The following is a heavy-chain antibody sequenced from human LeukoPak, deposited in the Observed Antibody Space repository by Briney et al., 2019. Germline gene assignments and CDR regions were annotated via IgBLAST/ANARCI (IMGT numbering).Heavy chain of an antibody. CDR1: GYTFTSHG. CDR3: ARDWGSIKVIADY. V-gene: IGHV1-18*01. D-gene: IGHD7-27*01. J-gene: IGHJ4*02. CDR2: ISSNSDNT. Sequence: ASVKVSCKATGYTFTSHGISWVRRAPGQGLEWMGWISSNSDNTNYAQKLQGRVTMTTDTSTSTAYMELRSLRSDDTALYFCARDWGSIKVIADYWGQGTLVTVSS.